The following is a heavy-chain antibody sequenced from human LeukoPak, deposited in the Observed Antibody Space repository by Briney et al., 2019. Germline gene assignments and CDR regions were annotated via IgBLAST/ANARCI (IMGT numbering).Heavy chain of an antibody. CDR3: ARESFAARWD. CDR1: GFPFSTYN. D-gene: IGHD6-6*01. J-gene: IGHJ4*02. V-gene: IGHV3-21*01. CDR2: ITSSSTYT. Sequence: GGSLRLSCAASGFPFSTYNMNWVRQAPGRALEWVASITSSSTYTFYADSVKGRYTISRDNSKNSLYLQMNSLRVEDTAVYYCARESFAARWDWGQGTLVTVSS.